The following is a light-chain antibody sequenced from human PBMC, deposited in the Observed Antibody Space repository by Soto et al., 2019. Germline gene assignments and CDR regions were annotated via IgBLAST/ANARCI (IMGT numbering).Light chain of an antibody. V-gene: IGKV3-20*01. CDR3: QQYGSSPQT. Sequence: DIVLTQSPGTLSLSPGERATLSCRASLTVSSSFLAWYQQKPGQAPRLLIYGASSRATGIPDRFSGSGSGTDFTLTINRLEPEDFAVYYCQQYGSSPQTFGQGTKLEIK. CDR2: GAS. J-gene: IGKJ1*01. CDR1: LTVSSSF.